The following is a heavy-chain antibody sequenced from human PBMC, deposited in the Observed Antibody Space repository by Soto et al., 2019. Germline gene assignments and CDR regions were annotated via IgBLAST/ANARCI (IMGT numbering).Heavy chain of an antibody. D-gene: IGHD3-3*01. Sequence: QPGGSLRLSCAASGFTFSGSAMHWVRQASGKGLEWVGRIRSKANSYATAYAASVKGRFTISRDDSKNTAYLQMNSLKTEDTAVYYCTRHEDFWSGYYPFDYWGQGTLVTVSS. CDR2: IRSKANSYAT. J-gene: IGHJ4*02. CDR3: TRHEDFWSGYYPFDY. CDR1: GFTFSGSA. V-gene: IGHV3-73*01.